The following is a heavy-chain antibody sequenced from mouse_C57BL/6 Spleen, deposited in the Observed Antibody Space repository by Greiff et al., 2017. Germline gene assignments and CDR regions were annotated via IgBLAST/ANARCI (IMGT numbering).Heavy chain of an antibody. Sequence: EVKLMESGGDLVKPGGSLKLSCAASGFPFSSYGMSWVRQTPDKRLEWVATLSSGGSYTYYPASVQGRFPISRATANNTLYLKMSSLKSEDTAMYYCARSDSSGYEGYAMDYWGQGTSVTVAS. D-gene: IGHD3-2*02. J-gene: IGHJ4*01. CDR2: LSSGGSYT. CDR3: ARSDSSGYEGYAMDY. CDR1: GFPFSSYG. V-gene: IGHV5-6*01.